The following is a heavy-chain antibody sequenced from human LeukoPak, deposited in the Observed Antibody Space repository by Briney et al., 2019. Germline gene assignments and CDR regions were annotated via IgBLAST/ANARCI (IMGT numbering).Heavy chain of an antibody. CDR3: ARGAGTGYYYGMDV. D-gene: IGHD2-8*02. V-gene: IGHV3-48*02. J-gene: IGHJ6*02. CDR1: GFSFSGSA. CDR2: ISSSSSTI. Sequence: GGSLRLSCAASGFSFSGSAMHWVRQAPGKGLEWVSYISSSSSTIYYADSVKGRFTISRDNAKNSLYLQMNSLRDEDTAVYYCARGAGTGYYYGMDVWGQGTTVTVSS.